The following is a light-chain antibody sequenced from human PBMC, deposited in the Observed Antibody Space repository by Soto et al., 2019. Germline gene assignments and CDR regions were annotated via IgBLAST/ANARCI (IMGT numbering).Light chain of an antibody. V-gene: IGKV3-20*01. Sequence: EIVLTQSPGTLSLSPGERATLSCRASQSVSNTYLAWYQHKPGQAPRLLIYGASDRATGIPDRFSGSGSVKDFTLTISSLEPEDFALYYCQQYGTSPVTFGQGTKLEIK. CDR3: QQYGTSPVT. CDR2: GAS. CDR1: QSVSNTY. J-gene: IGKJ2*01.